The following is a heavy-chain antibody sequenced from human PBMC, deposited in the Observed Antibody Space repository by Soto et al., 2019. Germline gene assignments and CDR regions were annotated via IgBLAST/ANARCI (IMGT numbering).Heavy chain of an antibody. CDR3: AKVPLRQYYFDY. CDR1: GFTFSNYG. CDR2: ISNDGSKN. D-gene: IGHD4-17*01. J-gene: IGHJ4*02. Sequence: QVQLVDAGGGVVQPGGSLRLSCAASGFTFSNYGMHWVRQAPGKGLEGVAFISNDGSKNYYADSVRGRFTISRDNSMNTLFLQMNSLRPEDTATYYCAKVPLRQYYFDYWGQGTLVTVSS. V-gene: IGHV3-30*18.